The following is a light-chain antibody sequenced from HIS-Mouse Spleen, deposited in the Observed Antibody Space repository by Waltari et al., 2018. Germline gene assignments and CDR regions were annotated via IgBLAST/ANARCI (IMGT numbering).Light chain of an antibody. V-gene: IGKV1-9*01. CDR2: AAS. CDR1: QGISSY. Sequence: DIQLTQSPSFLSASVGDRVTITCRASQGISSYLAWYPQKPGKAPKPLIYAASTVQSGVPSRFSGSGSGTEFTLTISSLQPEDFATYYCQQLNSYPPTFGQGTKVEIK. J-gene: IGKJ1*01. CDR3: QQLNSYPPT.